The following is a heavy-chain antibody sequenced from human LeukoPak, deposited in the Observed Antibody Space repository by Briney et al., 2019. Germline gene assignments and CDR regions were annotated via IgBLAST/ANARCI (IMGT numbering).Heavy chain of an antibody. CDR1: GFTFSSYW. Sequence: GGSLRLSCAASGFTFSSYWMSWVRQAPGKGLEWVANVKQDGSEKYYVDSVKGRFTISRDNAKNSLYLQMNSLRVEDTAVYYCARDGYDYVWGSYRFDYWGQGTLVTVSS. CDR2: VKQDGSEK. V-gene: IGHV3-7*01. CDR3: ARDGYDYVWGSYRFDY. J-gene: IGHJ4*02. D-gene: IGHD3-16*02.